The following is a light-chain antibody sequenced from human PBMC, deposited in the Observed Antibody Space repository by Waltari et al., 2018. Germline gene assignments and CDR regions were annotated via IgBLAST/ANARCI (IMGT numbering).Light chain of an antibody. J-gene: IGLJ2*01. V-gene: IGLV2-23*02. Sequence: QSALTQPASVSGSPGQSITISCTGTTSDIGAYNLFSWYQQYPGRVPKLIIYEATTRPSWVSDRFSGSKSGNTASLTISGLLAEDEADYYCCSYTGTATFLLFGGGTKLTVL. CDR1: TSDIGAYNL. CDR2: EAT. CDR3: CSYTGTATFLL.